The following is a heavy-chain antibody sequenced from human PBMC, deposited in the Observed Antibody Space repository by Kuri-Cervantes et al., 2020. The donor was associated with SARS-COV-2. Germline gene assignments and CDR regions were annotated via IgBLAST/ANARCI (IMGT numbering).Heavy chain of an antibody. V-gene: IGHV1-24*01. CDR1: GNTLTELP. CDR2: FDPEQREI. CDR3: ARDSAGLYSSSSWNWFDP. Sequence: ASVKVSCKVSGNTLTELPLHWVRQAPGKGLEWMGGFDPEQREIIYAQKFQGRVTMTRDTSISTAYMELSRLRSDDTAVYYCARDSAGLYSSSSWNWFDPWGQGTLVTVSS. D-gene: IGHD6-6*01. J-gene: IGHJ5*02.